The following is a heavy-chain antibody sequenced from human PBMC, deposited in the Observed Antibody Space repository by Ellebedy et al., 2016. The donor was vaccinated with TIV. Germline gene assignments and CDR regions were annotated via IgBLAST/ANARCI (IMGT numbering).Heavy chain of an antibody. D-gene: IGHD5-12*01. Sequence: GGSLRLSCAASGFTLNTMTWVRHGPGKGLEWVSSISGSGGNTYYADSVKGRFTISRDNSKNTLYLQMDSLRVDDTAAYYCARRSAWGVATERRVDFDLWGQGTLVTVSS. CDR1: GFTLNT. CDR2: ISGSGGNT. J-gene: IGHJ4*02. V-gene: IGHV3-23*01. CDR3: ARRSAWGVATERRVDFDL.